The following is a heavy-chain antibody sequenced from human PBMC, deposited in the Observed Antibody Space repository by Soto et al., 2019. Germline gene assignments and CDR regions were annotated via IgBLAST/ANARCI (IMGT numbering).Heavy chain of an antibody. V-gene: IGHV3-9*01. D-gene: IGHD3-10*01. CDR1: GFTFHDYA. CDR3: AKGRSYYYFDY. CDR2: ISWNGVRI. J-gene: IGHJ4*02. Sequence: GGSLRLSCAASGFTFHDYAMHWVRQAPGKGLEWVSSISWNGVRIDYADSVKGRFTISRDNAKNSLYLQMNSLRAEDTALFYCAKGRSYYYFDYWGQGTLVTVSS.